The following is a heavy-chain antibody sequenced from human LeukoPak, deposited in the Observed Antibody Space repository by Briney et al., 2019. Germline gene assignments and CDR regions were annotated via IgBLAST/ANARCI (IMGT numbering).Heavy chain of an antibody. CDR3: ARDVEMAPGNHYYGMDV. D-gene: IGHD2-15*01. CDR1: GGSITSGDYY. J-gene: IGHJ6*02. Sequence: SQTLSLTCTVSGGSITSGDYYWNWIRQQPGMGLEWIGYIYHSGTTYYNPSLKSRATISVDTSKNQFSLKLSSVTAADTAVYYCARDVEMAPGNHYYGMDVWGQGTTVTVSS. CDR2: IYHSGTT. V-gene: IGHV4-31*03.